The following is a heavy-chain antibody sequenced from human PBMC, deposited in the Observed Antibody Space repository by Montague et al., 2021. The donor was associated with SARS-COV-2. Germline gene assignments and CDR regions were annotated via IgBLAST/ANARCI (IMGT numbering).Heavy chain of an antibody. V-gene: IGHV4-39*02. J-gene: IGHJ5*02. CDR2: IYYGGST. D-gene: IGHD1-26*01. CDR1: ADSISTNCYY. CDR3: ARLCDCSVSGSFNNSWFDP. Sequence: SETLSLTCTVSADSISTNCYYWAWIRQPPGKGLEWIGSIYYGGSTYFNPSFKSRLTMSVDTSKNHFSLKLSSVTAADTAVYYCARLCDCSVSGSFNNSWFDPWGQGTLVTVSS.